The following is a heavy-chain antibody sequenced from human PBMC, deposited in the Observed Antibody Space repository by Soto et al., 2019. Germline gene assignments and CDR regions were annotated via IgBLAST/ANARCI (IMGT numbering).Heavy chain of an antibody. D-gene: IGHD3-10*01. V-gene: IGHV4-61*01. CDR3: ARGGLVRGVLQLAH. CDR1: GGSVSSGSYY. Sequence: PSETQSLTSTVSGGSVSSGSYYWSWIRQPPGKGLEWIGYIYYSGSTNYNPSLKSRVTISVDTSKNQFSLKLSSVTAADTAVYYCARGGLVRGVLQLAHWGQGTLATVSS. CDR2: IYYSGST. J-gene: IGHJ4*02.